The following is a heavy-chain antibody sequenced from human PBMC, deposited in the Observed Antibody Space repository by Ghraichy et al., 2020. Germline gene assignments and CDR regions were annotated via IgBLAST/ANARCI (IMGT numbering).Heavy chain of an antibody. CDR1: GGSISPYY. Sequence: SETLSLTCIVSGGSISPYYWSWIRQPPGKGLEWLGYIHSSGSAKYSPSLNSRVTFSIDTSKNQLSLKLNSVTAADTAVYYCARAGPRDWYSDLWGRGTLVAVSS. V-gene: IGHV4-59*01. J-gene: IGHJ2*01. CDR3: ARAGPRDWYSDL. CDR2: IHSSGSA.